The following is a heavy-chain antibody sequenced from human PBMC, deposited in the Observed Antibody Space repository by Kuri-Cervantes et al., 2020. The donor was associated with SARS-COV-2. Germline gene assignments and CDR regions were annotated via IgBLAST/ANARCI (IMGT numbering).Heavy chain of an antibody. CDR3: ATATTQHGY. Sequence: GGSLRLSCAASGFTFRNAWMNWFRQAPGKGLEWVGRIKSEDDGGAIDYAAPVRGRFTISRDDSKRTLYLQMNSLKTEDTAVYYCATATTQHGYWGQGTLVTVSS. CDR1: GFTFRNAW. D-gene: IGHD1-14*01. J-gene: IGHJ4*02. V-gene: IGHV3-15*01. CDR2: IKSEDDGGAI.